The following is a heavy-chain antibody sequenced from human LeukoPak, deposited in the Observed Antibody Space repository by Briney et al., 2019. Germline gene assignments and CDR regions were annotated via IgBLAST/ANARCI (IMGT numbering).Heavy chain of an antibody. Sequence: GGSLRLSCAASGFTFSSYAMSWVRQAPGKGLEWVSVISGSGGSTYYADSVKGRFTISRDNSKNTLYLQMNSLRAEDTAVYYCAKDPGDTAMVPYDGFDYRGQGTLVTVSS. CDR1: GFTFSSYA. CDR2: ISGSGGST. D-gene: IGHD5-18*01. CDR3: AKDPGDTAMVPYDGFDY. J-gene: IGHJ4*02. V-gene: IGHV3-23*01.